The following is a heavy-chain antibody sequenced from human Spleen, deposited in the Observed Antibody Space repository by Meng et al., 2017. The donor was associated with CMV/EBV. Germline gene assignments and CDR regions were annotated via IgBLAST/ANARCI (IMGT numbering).Heavy chain of an antibody. CDR3: ARESRDGIAAAPADY. D-gene: IGHD6-13*01. J-gene: IGHJ4*02. Sequence: GESLKISCAASGLTFSSYWMSRVRQAPGKGLEWVSVIVSGGVTYYADSVKGRFTISRDNAKNSLYLQMNSLRAEDTAVYYCARESRDGIAAAPADYWGQGTLVTVSS. CDR2: IVSGGVT. V-gene: IGHV3-66*01. CDR1: GLTFSSYW.